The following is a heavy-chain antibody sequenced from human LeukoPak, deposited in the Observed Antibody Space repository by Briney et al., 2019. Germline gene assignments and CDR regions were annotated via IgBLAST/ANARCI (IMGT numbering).Heavy chain of an antibody. J-gene: IGHJ3*02. CDR1: GFTFSSYA. CDR3: ARVGESKGPAHAFDI. V-gene: IGHV3-30-3*01. CDR2: ISYDGSNK. Sequence: GGSLRLSCAASGFTFSSYAMHWVRQAPGKGLEWVAVISYDGSNKYYADSVKGRFTISRDNSKNTLYLQMNSLRAEDTAVYYCARVGESKGPAHAFDIWGQGTMVTVSS.